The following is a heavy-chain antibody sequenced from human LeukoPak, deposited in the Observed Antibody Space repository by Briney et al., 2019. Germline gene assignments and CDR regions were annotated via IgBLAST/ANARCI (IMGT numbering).Heavy chain of an antibody. CDR3: ARGGSGYFDWLRGYNWFDP. CDR1: GGSISSYY. V-gene: IGHV4-59*12. D-gene: IGHD3-9*01. CDR2: IYYSGST. J-gene: IGHJ5*02. Sequence: SETLSLTCTVSGGSISSYYRSWIRQPPGKGLEWIGYIYYSGSTNYNPSLKSRVTISVDTSKNQFSLKLSSVTAADTAVYYCARGGSGYFDWLRGYNWFDPWGQGTLVTVSS.